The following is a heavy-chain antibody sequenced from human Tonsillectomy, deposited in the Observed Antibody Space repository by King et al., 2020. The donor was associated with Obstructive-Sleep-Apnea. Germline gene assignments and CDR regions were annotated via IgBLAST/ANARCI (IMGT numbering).Heavy chain of an antibody. CDR3: ARGSGAAAVNWFDP. V-gene: IGHV4-34*01. J-gene: IGHJ5*02. CDR1: VGSFSDYY. Sequence: VQLQQWGAGLLKPSETLSLTCAVYVGSFSDYYWGWIRQPPGKGLEWIGEINPSVSTNYNPSLKSRVTISVDTSKSQFSLKLSSVTAADTAVYYCARGSGAAAVNWFDPWGQGTLVTVSS. D-gene: IGHD6-13*01. CDR2: INPSVST.